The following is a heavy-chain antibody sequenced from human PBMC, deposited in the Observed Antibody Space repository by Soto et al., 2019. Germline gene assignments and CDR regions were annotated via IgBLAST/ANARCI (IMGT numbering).Heavy chain of an antibody. CDR1: GGSISSGDYY. CDR3: ARGRWLQETAFDI. Sequence: QVQLQESGPGLVKPSQTLSLTCTVSGGSISSGDYYWTWIRQPPGKGLGWIGYIYYSGSTYYNPSLKSRLTISLDTSKSQFSLKLSSVTAADTAVYYCARGRWLQETAFDIWGQGTMVTVSS. J-gene: IGHJ3*02. CDR2: IYYSGST. V-gene: IGHV4-30-4*01. D-gene: IGHD5-12*01.